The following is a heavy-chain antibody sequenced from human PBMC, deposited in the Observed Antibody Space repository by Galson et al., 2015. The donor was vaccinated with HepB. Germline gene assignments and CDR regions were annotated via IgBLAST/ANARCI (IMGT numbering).Heavy chain of an antibody. D-gene: IGHD5-18*01. CDR1: GFTFSSYS. Sequence: SLRLSCAASGFTFSSYSMNWVRQAPGKGLEWVSYISSSSSTIYYADSVKGRFTISRDNAKNSLYLQMNSLRDEDTAVYYCARDQVDTAMVIVYGMDVWGQGTTVTVSS. CDR2: ISSSSSTI. J-gene: IGHJ6*02. V-gene: IGHV3-48*02. CDR3: ARDQVDTAMVIVYGMDV.